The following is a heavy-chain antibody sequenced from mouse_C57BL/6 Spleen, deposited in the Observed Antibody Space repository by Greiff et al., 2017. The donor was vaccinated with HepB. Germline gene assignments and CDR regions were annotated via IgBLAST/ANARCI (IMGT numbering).Heavy chain of an antibody. J-gene: IGHJ1*03. D-gene: IGHD1-1*01. Sequence: DVMLVESGGGLVKPGGSLKLSCAASGFTFSSYAMSWVRQTPEKRLEWVATISDGGSYTYYPDNVKGRFTISRDNAKNNLYLQMSHLKSEDTAMYYCARSGSDYWYFDVWGTGTTVTVSS. CDR1: GFTFSSYA. CDR3: ARSGSDYWYFDV. CDR2: ISDGGSYT. V-gene: IGHV5-4*03.